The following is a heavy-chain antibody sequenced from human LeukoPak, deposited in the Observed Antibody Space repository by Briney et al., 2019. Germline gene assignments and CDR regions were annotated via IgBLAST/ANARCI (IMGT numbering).Heavy chain of an antibody. CDR1: GLTFSHTW. CDR3: RAYIFGFGGDY. V-gene: IGHV3-15*01. Sequence: GGSLRLSCEASGLTFSHTWVTWVRGAPGKGVEWDGSIFRNSDAIETEYDTHVKDRFTISRDDSKNTLYLQMNSLTTEDTAVYYCRAYIFGFGGDYWGLGTPVTVSS. CDR2: IFRNSDAIET. J-gene: IGHJ4*02. D-gene: IGHD3-16*01.